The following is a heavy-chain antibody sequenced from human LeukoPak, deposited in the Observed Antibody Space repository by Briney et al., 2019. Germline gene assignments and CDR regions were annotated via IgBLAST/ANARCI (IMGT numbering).Heavy chain of an antibody. CDR3: AREGFRPHRVVY. D-gene: IGHD2-15*01. CDR2: IIPILGIA. CDR1: GGTFSSYA. V-gene: IGHV1-69*04. J-gene: IGHJ4*02. Sequence: GASVKVSCKASGGTFSSYAISWVRQAPGQGLEWMGRIIPILGIANYAQKFQGRVTITADKSTSTAYMELSSLRSEDTAVYYCAREGFRPHRVVYWGRGTLVTVSS.